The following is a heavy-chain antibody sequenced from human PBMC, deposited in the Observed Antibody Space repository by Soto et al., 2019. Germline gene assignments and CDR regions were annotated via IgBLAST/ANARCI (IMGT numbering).Heavy chain of an antibody. Sequence: SETLSLTCFVSGYSITAGGYCWSWIRHHPGKGLEWIGSFYSSGSIIYNPSLRSRVSISGDTSSNQFSMSLTSVTAADTARYYCARMYSSGSGWFHPWGQGTLVTVSS. CDR2: FYSSGSI. D-gene: IGHD6-19*01. CDR1: GYSITAGGYC. CDR3: ARMYSSGSGWFHP. J-gene: IGHJ5*02. V-gene: IGHV4-31*03.